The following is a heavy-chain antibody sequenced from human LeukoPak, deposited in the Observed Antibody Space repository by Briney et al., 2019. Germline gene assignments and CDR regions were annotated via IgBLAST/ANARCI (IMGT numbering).Heavy chain of an antibody. CDR2: IYHSGST. CDR1: GYSISSGYY. CDR3: ARVGTYYGSGSYSPEY. J-gene: IGHJ4*02. V-gene: IGHV4-38-2*02. Sequence: SETLSLTCTVSGYSISSGYYWGWIRQPPGKGLEWIGSIYHSGSTYYNPSLKSRVTISVDTSKNQFSLKLSSVTAADTAVYYCARVGTYYGSGSYSPEYWGQGTLVTVSS. D-gene: IGHD3-10*01.